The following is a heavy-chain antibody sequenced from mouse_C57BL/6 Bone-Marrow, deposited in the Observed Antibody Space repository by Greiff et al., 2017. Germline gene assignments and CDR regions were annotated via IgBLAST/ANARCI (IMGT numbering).Heavy chain of an antibody. CDR1: GYAFSSSW. V-gene: IGHV1-82*01. J-gene: IGHJ1*03. CDR3: ARGDYYGHWYFDV. Sequence: VQRVESGPELVKPGASVKISCKASGYAFSSSWMNWVKQRPGKGLEWIGRIYPGDGDTTYNGKFKGKATLTADKSSITAYMQLSSLTSEDSAVYFCARGDYYGHWYFDVWGTGTTVTVSS. CDR2: IYPGDGDT. D-gene: IGHD1-2*01.